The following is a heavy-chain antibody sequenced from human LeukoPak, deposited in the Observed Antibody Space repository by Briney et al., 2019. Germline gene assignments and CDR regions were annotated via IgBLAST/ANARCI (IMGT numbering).Heavy chain of an antibody. V-gene: IGHV4-59*01. J-gene: IGHJ4*02. Sequence: SETLSLTCTVSGGSINSYYWSWIRQPPGKGLEWIGYIYYSGSTNYNPSLKSRVTISVHTSKNQFSLKLSSVTAADTAVYYCARLSSRRFPPTYSFDRRNYFDYWGQGTLVTVSS. D-gene: IGHD3-22*01. CDR3: ARLSSRRFPPTYSFDRRNYFDY. CDR2: IYYSGST. CDR1: GGSINSYY.